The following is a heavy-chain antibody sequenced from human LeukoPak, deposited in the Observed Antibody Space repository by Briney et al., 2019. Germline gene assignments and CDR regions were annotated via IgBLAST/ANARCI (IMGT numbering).Heavy chain of an antibody. V-gene: IGHV3-23*01. D-gene: IGHD3-3*01. CDR2: ISGSGGST. CDR1: GFTFSSYA. Sequence: GGSLRLSCAASGFTFSSYAMSWVRQAQGKGLEWVSAISGSGGSTYYADSVKGRFTISRDNAKNSLYLQMNSLRAGDTAVYYCARERETGITIFGVVTPFDYWGQGTLVTVSS. J-gene: IGHJ4*02. CDR3: ARERETGITIFGVVTPFDY.